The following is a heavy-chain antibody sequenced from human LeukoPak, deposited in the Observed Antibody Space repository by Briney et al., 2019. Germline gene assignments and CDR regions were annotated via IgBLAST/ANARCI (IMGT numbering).Heavy chain of an antibody. CDR2: ISSSSSTI. D-gene: IGHD3-22*01. CDR3: ARDQEDYYGSSGLF. CDR1: GFTFSSYS. J-gene: IGHJ4*02. Sequence: GGSLRLSCAASGFTFSSYSMNWVRQAPGKGLEWVSYISSSSSTIYYADSVKGRFTISRDNAKNSLYLQMNSLRAEDTAVYYCARDQEDYYGSSGLFWGQGTLVTVSS. V-gene: IGHV3-48*01.